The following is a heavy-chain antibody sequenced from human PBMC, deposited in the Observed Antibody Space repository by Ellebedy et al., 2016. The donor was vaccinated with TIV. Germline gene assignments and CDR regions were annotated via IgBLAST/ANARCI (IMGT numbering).Heavy chain of an antibody. D-gene: IGHD3-9*01. CDR1: GYTFTSYG. Sequence: ASVKVSCXASGYTFTSYGISWVRQAPGQGLEWMGWISAYNGNTNYAQKLQGRVTMTTDTSTSTAYMELSSLRSEDTAVYYCARGRYGHYDILTGHYYYYYGMDVWGQGTTVTVSS. V-gene: IGHV1-18*01. J-gene: IGHJ6*02. CDR3: ARGRYGHYDILTGHYYYYYGMDV. CDR2: ISAYNGNT.